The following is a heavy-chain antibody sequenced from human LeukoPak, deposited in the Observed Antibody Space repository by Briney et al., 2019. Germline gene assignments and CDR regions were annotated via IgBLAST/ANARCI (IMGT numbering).Heavy chain of an antibody. CDR3: AKDRYSYAFEYSDS. V-gene: IGHV3-30*04. Sequence: SGRSLRLSCAASGFTFSSYAMHWVRQAPGKGLEWVAVISYDGSNKYYADSVKGRFTISRDNSKNTLSLQVSSLRTEDTAVYYCAKDRYSYAFEYSDSWGQGTLVTVSS. D-gene: IGHD5-18*01. J-gene: IGHJ4*02. CDR2: ISYDGSNK. CDR1: GFTFSSYA.